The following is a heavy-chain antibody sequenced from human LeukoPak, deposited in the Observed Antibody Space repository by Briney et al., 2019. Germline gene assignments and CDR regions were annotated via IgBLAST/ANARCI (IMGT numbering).Heavy chain of an antibody. J-gene: IGHJ3*02. CDR3: ARVKWFGETHAFDI. CDR2: IYSGGST. V-gene: IGHV3-53*01. D-gene: IGHD3-10*01. CDR1: GLTVSKNY. Sequence: PGGSLRLSCAASGLTVSKNYMSWVRQAPGKGLESVSVIYSGGSTYYADSVRGRFTISRDNSKNTLYLQMNSLRVEDTAVYYCARVKWFGETHAFDIWGQGTMVTVSS.